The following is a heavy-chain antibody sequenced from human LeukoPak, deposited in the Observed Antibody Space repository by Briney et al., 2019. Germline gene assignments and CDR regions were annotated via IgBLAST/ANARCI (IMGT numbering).Heavy chain of an antibody. D-gene: IGHD6-6*01. J-gene: IGHJ4*02. CDR2: ISWNSGSI. CDR3: ARWDSSSSRGVGDY. Sequence: GGSLRLSCAASGFTFADYAMHWVRQAPGKGLEWVSGISWNSGSIGYADSVKGRFTISRDNSKNTLYLQMNSLRAEDTAVNYCARWDSSSSRGVGDYWGQGTLVTVSS. V-gene: IGHV3-9*01. CDR1: GFTFADYA.